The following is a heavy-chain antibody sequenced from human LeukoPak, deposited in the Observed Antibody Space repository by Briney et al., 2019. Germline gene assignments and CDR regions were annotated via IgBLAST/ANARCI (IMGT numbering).Heavy chain of an antibody. Sequence: SETLSLTCAVYGGSFSGYYWSWIRQPPGKGLEWIGEINHSGSTNYNPSLKSRVTISVDTSKNQFSLKLSSVTAADTAVYYCARGPAGYDFWSSLRWFDPWGQGTLVTVSS. V-gene: IGHV4-34*01. J-gene: IGHJ5*02. CDR1: GGSFSGYY. D-gene: IGHD3-3*01. CDR3: ARGPAGYDFWSSLRWFDP. CDR2: INHSGST.